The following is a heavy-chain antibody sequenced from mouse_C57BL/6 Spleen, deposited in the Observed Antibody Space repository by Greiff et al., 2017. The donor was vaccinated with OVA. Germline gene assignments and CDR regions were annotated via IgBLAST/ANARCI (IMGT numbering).Heavy chain of an antibody. CDR3: AISTMVTTRAMDY. J-gene: IGHJ4*01. CDR1: GYTFTSYW. D-gene: IGHD2-2*01. Sequence: QVQLQQSGAELVMPGASVKLSCKASGYTFTSYWMHWVKQRPGQGLEWIGEIDPSDSYTNYNQKFKGKSTLTVDKSSSTAYMQLSSLTSEDSAVYYCAISTMVTTRAMDYWGQGTSVTVSS. CDR2: IDPSDSYT. V-gene: IGHV1-69*01.